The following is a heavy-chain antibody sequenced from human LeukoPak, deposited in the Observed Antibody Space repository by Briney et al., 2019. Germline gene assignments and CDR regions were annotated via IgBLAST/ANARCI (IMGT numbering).Heavy chain of an antibody. CDR3: ARGQGLYQLPAFDI. CDR1: GGSISSYY. Sequence: PSETLSLTCTVSGGSISSYYWSWIRQPAGKGLEWIGRIYTSGSTNYNPSLKSRVTMSVDTSKNQFSLKLSSVTAADTAVYYCARGQGLYQLPAFDIWGQGTMVTVSS. CDR2: IYTSGST. D-gene: IGHD2-2*01. J-gene: IGHJ3*02. V-gene: IGHV4-4*07.